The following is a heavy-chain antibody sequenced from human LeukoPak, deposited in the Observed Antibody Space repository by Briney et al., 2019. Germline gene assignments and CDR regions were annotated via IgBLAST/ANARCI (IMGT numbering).Heavy chain of an antibody. CDR3: EKDMRAGGTGWFDP. Sequence: RGTYQRLSCAASGLSFDVYAMHSVRHAAGHGLEWASVTRWNRGSIGYADSVKGRFTISRDNAKNSLYLQMNSLRAEDTALYYCEKDMRAGGTGWFDPWGLGTLVTVSS. D-gene: IGHD1/OR15-1a*01. CDR2: TRWNRGSI. V-gene: IGHV3-9*01. J-gene: IGHJ5*02. CDR1: GLSFDVYA.